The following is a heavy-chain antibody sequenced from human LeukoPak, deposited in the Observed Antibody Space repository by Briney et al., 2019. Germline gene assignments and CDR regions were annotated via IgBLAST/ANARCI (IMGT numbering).Heavy chain of an antibody. J-gene: IGHJ3*02. Sequence: GASVKVSCKASGGTFSSYAISWVGQAPGQGLEWMGGIIPIFGTANYAQKFQGRVTMTEDTSTDTAYMELSSLRSEDTAVYYCATGIANSPRDFDIWGQGTMVTVSS. CDR2: IIPIFGTA. D-gene: IGHD4/OR15-4a*01. CDR3: ATGIANSPRDFDI. V-gene: IGHV1-69*06. CDR1: GGTFSSYA.